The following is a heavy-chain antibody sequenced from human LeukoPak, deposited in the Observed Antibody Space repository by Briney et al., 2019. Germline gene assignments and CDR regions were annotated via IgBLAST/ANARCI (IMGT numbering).Heavy chain of an antibody. CDR3: AKDLFGDYVWGTYRAIDT. CDR1: GFSISRYG. CDR2: TRYDGSNK. V-gene: IGHV3-30*02. J-gene: IGHJ4*02. D-gene: IGHD3-16*02. Sequence: GGSPRVSCAGSGFSISRYGMHWVRQPPGKGLEWVAFTRYDGSNKYFADSVKGRFTISRDNSKNTLYLQMQSLRLEDSAIYYCAKDLFGDYVWGTYRAIDTWGQGTLVTVSS.